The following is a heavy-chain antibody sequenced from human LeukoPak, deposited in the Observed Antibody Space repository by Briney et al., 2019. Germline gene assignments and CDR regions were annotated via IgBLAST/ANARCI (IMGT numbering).Heavy chain of an antibody. J-gene: IGHJ6*02. CDR1: GFTFSSYA. Sequence: GGSLRLSCAASGFTFSSYAMHWVREAPGKGLEWVAVISYDGSNKYYADSVKGRFTISRDNSKNTLYLQMNSLRAEDTAVYYCARDLDCSGGSCYSDYYYGMDVWGQGTTVTVSS. CDR2: ISYDGSNK. CDR3: ARDLDCSGGSCYSDYYYGMDV. V-gene: IGHV3-30-3*01. D-gene: IGHD2-15*01.